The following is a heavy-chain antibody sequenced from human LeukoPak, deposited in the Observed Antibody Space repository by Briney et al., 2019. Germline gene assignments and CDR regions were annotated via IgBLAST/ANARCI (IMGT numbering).Heavy chain of an antibody. CDR3: ARGSQIGYSNYFFDY. J-gene: IGHJ4*02. Sequence: GGSLRLSCAASGFSFSIYSMNWVRQAPGKGLEWVSYISTSSSTIFYADSVKGRFTVSRDNAKNSLYLQMNSLRAEGTAVYYCARGSQIGYSNYFFDYWGQGTLVTVSS. D-gene: IGHD4-11*01. CDR2: ISTSSSTI. CDR1: GFSFSIYS. V-gene: IGHV3-48*04.